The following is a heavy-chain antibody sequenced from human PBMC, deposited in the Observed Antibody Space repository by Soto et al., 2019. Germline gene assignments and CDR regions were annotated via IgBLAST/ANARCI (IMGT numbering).Heavy chain of an antibody. Sequence: GGSLRLSCAASGFTFSSYAMSWVRQAPGKGLEWVSAISGSGASTYYADSVKGRFTISRDNSKNTLYLQINSLRAEDTAVYYCAKGPHYYGSGSQYGMDVWGQGTTVTVSS. CDR1: GFTFSSYA. J-gene: IGHJ6*02. CDR3: AKGPHYYGSGSQYGMDV. V-gene: IGHV3-23*01. D-gene: IGHD3-10*01. CDR2: ISGSGAST.